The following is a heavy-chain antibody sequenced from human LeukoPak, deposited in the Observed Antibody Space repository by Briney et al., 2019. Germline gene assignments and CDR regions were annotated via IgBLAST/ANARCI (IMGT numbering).Heavy chain of an antibody. D-gene: IGHD5-12*01. Sequence: GGSLRLSCAASGFTFSNAWMTWVRQAPGKGLVWVSRINTDGSITTYAEGRFTISRDNAKNTLYLQMSNLRAEDTAVYYCARSRYTGAAIDYWGQGTLVTVSS. V-gene: IGHV3-74*01. CDR2: INTDGSIT. CDR3: ARSRYTGAAIDY. J-gene: IGHJ4*02. CDR1: GFTFSNAW.